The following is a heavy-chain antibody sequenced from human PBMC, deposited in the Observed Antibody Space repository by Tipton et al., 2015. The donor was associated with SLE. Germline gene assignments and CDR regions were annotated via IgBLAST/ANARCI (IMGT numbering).Heavy chain of an antibody. CDR3: ARIPLQQLVPNFDY. CDR1: GGSISSYY. J-gene: IGHJ4*02. V-gene: IGHV4-39*07. Sequence: TLSLTCTVSGGSISSYYWGWIRQPPGKGLEWIASIYYSGSTYYNPSLKSRVTTSIDTSKNQFSLRLSSVTAADTALYYCARIPLQQLVPNFDYWGQGTLVTVSS. D-gene: IGHD6-13*01. CDR2: IYYSGST.